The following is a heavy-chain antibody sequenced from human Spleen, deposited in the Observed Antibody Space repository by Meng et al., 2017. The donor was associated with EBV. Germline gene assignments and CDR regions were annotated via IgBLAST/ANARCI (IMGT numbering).Heavy chain of an antibody. D-gene: IGHD3-10*01. J-gene: IGHJ4*02. CDR2: LIPLSDAP. V-gene: IGHV1-69*01. CDR3: ASESGRGFTPDY. CDR1: GGTFRSDA. Sequence: GQGVDSGAGVKKPGSSVKVACKTSGGTFRSDAISWVRQAPGQGLEWMGGLIPLSDAPHYAQKFQGRVTITADESTSTHYLDLSGLRAEDTAVYYCASESGRGFTPDYWGQGTLVTVSS.